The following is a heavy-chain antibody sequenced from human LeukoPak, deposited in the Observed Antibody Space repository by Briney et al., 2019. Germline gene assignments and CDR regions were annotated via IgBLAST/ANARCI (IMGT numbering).Heavy chain of an antibody. CDR3: AKDRGRTWVQVAN. CDR2: ISYDGSNK. J-gene: IGHJ4*02. V-gene: IGHV3-30-3*01. D-gene: IGHD2-15*01. Sequence: GGSLRLSCAASGFTFSSYAMHWLRQAPGKGLEWVAVISYDGSNKYYADSVKGRFTISRDNSKNTLYLQMNSLRAEDTAVYYCAKDRGRTWVQVANWGQGTLVTVSS. CDR1: GFTFSSYA.